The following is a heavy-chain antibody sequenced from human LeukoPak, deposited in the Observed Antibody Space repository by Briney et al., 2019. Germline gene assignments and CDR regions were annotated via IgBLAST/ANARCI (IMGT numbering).Heavy chain of an antibody. Sequence: PGGSLRLSRAASGFTFSSYAMSWVRQAPGKGQEWVSSITSSGAATYYADSVKGRFTISRDNSDNTLYLQMNSLGAEDTAVYYCAKDRPNYYGSNGHYYKLNGECCGQGTLVTVSS. CDR2: ITSSGAAT. J-gene: IGHJ4*02. V-gene: IGHV3-23*01. CDR3: AKDRPNYYGSNGHYYKLNGEC. D-gene: IGHD3-22*01. CDR1: GFTFSSYA.